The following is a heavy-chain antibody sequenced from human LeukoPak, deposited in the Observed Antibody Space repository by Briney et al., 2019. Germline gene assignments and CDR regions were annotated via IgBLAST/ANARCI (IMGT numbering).Heavy chain of an antibody. J-gene: IGHJ4*02. CDR3: ATLGDYGDYSFDY. CDR1: GFTLSSYG. D-gene: IGHD4-17*01. Sequence: GRSLRLSCAASGFTLSSYGMHWVRQAPGKGLEWVAVIWYDGSNKYYADSVKGRFTISRDNSKNTLYLQMNSLRAEDTAVYYCATLGDYGDYSFDYWGQGTLVTVSS. CDR2: IWYDGSNK. V-gene: IGHV3-33*01.